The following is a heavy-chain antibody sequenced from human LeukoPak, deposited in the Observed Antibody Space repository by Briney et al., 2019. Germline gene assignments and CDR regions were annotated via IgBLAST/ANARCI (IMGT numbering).Heavy chain of an antibody. D-gene: IGHD2-15*01. J-gene: IGHJ2*01. CDR1: GYTFTSYY. V-gene: IGHV1-46*01. Sequence: ASVKVSCKASGYTFTSYYMHWVRQAPGQGLEWMGIINPSGGSTSYAQKFQGRVTMTRDMSTSTVYMELSSLRSEDTAVYYCARELRVVWEYHWYFDLWGRGTLVTVSS. CDR3: ARELRVVWEYHWYFDL. CDR2: INPSGGST.